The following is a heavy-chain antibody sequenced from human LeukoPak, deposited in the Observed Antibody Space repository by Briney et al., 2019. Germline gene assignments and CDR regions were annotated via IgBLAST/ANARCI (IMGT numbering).Heavy chain of an antibody. V-gene: IGHV1-2*04. Sequence: ASVKVSCKASGYTFTGYYMHWARQAPGQGLEWMGWINPNSGGTNYAQKFQGWVTMTRDTSISTAYMELSRLRSDDTAVYYCARDRPHYDFWSGPYYYGMDVWGQGTTVTVSS. CDR1: GYTFTGYY. CDR3: ARDRPHYDFWSGPYYYGMDV. J-gene: IGHJ6*02. D-gene: IGHD3-3*01. CDR2: INPNSGGT.